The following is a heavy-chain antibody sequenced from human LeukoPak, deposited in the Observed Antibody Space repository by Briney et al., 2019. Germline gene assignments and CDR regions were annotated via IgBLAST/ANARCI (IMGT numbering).Heavy chain of an antibody. V-gene: IGHV3-21*01. CDR1: GFTFSSYD. J-gene: IGHJ5*02. D-gene: IGHD2-8*01. CDR2: IDSSSTYI. Sequence: KSGGSLRLSCAASGFTFSSYDMSWVRQAPGKGLEWVSSIDSSSTYIYYADPVKGRFTISRDNAKNSLFLQMDSLRAEDTAVYYCVREYCTRGNCPNWFDPWGQGTQVTVSS. CDR3: VREYCTRGNCPNWFDP.